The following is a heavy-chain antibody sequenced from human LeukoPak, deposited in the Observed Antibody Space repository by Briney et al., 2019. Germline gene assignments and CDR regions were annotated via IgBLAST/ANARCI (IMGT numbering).Heavy chain of an antibody. V-gene: IGHV1-69*04. CDR1: GGTFSSYA. D-gene: IGHD1-7*01. CDR3: VRGLTITKLELRSKLFREVDDAFDI. Sequence: WASVKVSCKASGGTFSSYAISWVRQAPGQGLEWMGRIIPILGIANYAQKFQGRVTITTDESTSTAYMELSSLRSEDTAVYYCVRGLTITKLELRSKLFREVDDAFDIWGQGTMVTVSS. J-gene: IGHJ3*02. CDR2: IIPILGIA.